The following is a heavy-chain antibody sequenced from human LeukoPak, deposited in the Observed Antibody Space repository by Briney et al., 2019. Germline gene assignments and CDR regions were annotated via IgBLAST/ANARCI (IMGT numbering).Heavy chain of an antibody. CDR1: GFTFSSYG. Sequence: GRSLRLSCAASGFTFSSYGMHWVRQAPGKGLEWVAVIWYDGSNKYYADSVKGRFTISRDNSKNTLYLQVNSLRAEDTAVYYCAKDHQHLLSDARGDSWGQGTLVTVSS. D-gene: IGHD6-13*01. CDR2: IWYDGSNK. J-gene: IGHJ4*02. V-gene: IGHV3-33*06. CDR3: AKDHQHLLSDARGDS.